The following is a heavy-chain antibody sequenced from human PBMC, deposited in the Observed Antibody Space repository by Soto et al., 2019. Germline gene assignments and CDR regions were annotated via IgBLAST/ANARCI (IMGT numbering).Heavy chain of an antibody. CDR1: GFTFSSYA. CDR2: ISGSGGST. J-gene: IGHJ4*02. Sequence: EVQLLESGGGLVQPGGSLRLSCAASGFTFSSYAMSWVRQAPGKGLEWVSAISGSGGSTYYADSVKGRFTISRDNSKNTLYLQMNSLRAEDTAVYYCAKDWRYYDSSGYYGRPILYYFDYWGQGTLVTVSS. V-gene: IGHV3-23*01. CDR3: AKDWRYYDSSGYYGRPILYYFDY. D-gene: IGHD3-22*01.